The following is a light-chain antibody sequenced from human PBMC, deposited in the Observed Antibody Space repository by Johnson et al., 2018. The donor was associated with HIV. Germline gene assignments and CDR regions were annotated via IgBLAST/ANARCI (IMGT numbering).Light chain of an antibody. CDR1: TSNIGNNY. CDR3: GTWDSSLSAGV. V-gene: IGLV1-51*01. Sequence: QSVLTQPPSVSAAPGQKVTISCSGSTSNIGNNYVSWYQQVPGTAPKLLIYDNNKRPSGIPDRFSGSKSGTSATLGITGLQNGDEADYYCGTWDSSLSAGVFGTGTKVTVL. J-gene: IGLJ1*01. CDR2: DNN.